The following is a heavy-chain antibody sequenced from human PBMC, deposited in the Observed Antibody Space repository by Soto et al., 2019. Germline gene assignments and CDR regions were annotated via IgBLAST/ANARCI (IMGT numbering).Heavy chain of an antibody. Sequence: QVELVESGGGMVQPGRSLRLSCAASRFTFSSYTMHWVRQAPGKGLEWVAVISYDGSNKDYADSVKGRFTISRDNSKNTLYLQINSLRAEDTAVYYCARDLQGVRCSGGTCYSFYFDFWGQGTLVTVSS. V-gene: IGHV3-30*14. CDR2: ISYDGSNK. J-gene: IGHJ4*02. D-gene: IGHD2-15*01. CDR3: ARDLQGVRCSGGTCYSFYFDF. CDR1: RFTFSSYT.